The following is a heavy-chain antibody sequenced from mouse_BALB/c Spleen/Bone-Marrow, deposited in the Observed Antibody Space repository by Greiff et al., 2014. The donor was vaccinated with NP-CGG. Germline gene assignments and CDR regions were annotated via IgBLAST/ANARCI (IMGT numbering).Heavy chain of an antibody. D-gene: IGHD2-3*01. V-gene: IGHV1S135*01. J-gene: IGHJ3*01. CDR2: IDPYNGDT. CDR1: GYSFTDYN. CDR3: ARDGYYVGFAY. Sequence: EVQLQQSGPELVKPGASVKVSCKASGYSFTDYNMYWVKQSHGKSLESIGYIDPYNGDTSYNQKFKGRATLTVDKSSNTASMHLNSLTSDDSAVYYCARDGYYVGFAYWGQGTLVTVSA.